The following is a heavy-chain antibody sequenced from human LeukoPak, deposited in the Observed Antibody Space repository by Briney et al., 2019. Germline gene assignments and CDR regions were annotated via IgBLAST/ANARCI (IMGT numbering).Heavy chain of an antibody. V-gene: IGHV4-59*01. CDR3: ARVGGSNFYNYGMDV. J-gene: IGHJ6*02. Sequence: PSETLSLTRTVSGGSISSYYWSWIRQPPGKGLEWIGYIYFSGSTNYNPSLKRRVTMSVVTSKNQFSLRLTSVTAADTATYYCARVGGSNFYNYGMDVWGQGTTVIVSS. D-gene: IGHD4-11*01. CDR2: IYFSGST. CDR1: GGSISSYY.